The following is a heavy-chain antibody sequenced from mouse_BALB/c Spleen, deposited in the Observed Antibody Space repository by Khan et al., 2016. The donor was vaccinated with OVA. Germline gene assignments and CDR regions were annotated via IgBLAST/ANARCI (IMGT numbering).Heavy chain of an antibody. D-gene: IGHD4-1*01. Sequence: EVELVESGGDLVKPGGSLRLSCAAPGFTFSTYGMSWVRQFPDKRLEWVATINSDGYYTYYPDTVKGRFTLSRNNAENTLYLQMSSLKSEDTAIYYCASHLTGSFAYWGQGTLVTVSA. J-gene: IGHJ3*01. CDR3: ASHLTGSFAY. V-gene: IGHV5-6*01. CDR1: GFTFSTYG. CDR2: INSDGYYT.